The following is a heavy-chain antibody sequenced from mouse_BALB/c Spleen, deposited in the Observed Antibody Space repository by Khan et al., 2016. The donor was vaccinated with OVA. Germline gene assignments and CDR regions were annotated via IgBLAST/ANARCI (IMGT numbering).Heavy chain of an antibody. J-gene: IGHJ3*01. CDR2: ITYSGGT. CDR1: GYSITSDYA. Sequence: EVQLQESGPDLVKPSQSLSLTCTVTGYSITSDYAWNWIRQFPGNKLEWMGYITYSGGTSYTPSPKSRISITRDTSKNQFFLLLNSVTTGDTATYYWTRGRSYWGQGTLVTVSS. V-gene: IGHV3-2*02. CDR3: TRGRSY. D-gene: IGHD3-3*01.